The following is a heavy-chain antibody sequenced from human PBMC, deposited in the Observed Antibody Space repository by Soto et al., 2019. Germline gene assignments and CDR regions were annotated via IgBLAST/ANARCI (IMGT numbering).Heavy chain of an antibody. J-gene: IGHJ4*02. CDR1: GGSFSGYY. CDR2: INHSGST. CDR3: AGGGYSSSSPFDY. Sequence: SEILSLTCAVYGGSFSGYYWSWIRQPPGKGLEWIGEINHSGSTNYNPSLKSRVTISVDTSKNQFSLKLSSVTAADTAVYYCAGGGYSSSSPFDYWGQGTLVTVSS. V-gene: IGHV4-34*01. D-gene: IGHD6-6*01.